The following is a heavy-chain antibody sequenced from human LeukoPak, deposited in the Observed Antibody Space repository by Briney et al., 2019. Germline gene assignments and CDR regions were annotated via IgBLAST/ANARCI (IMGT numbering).Heavy chain of an antibody. Sequence: SETLSLTCAVNGGSFSDYYWSWIRQAPGMRLEWIGEIHHSGTTNYNPSLKSRVTMALDTSKNQISLKVTSVTAADTAIYYCARINEDADNGGWYEPWGQGTLVAVSA. J-gene: IGHJ5*02. D-gene: IGHD4-23*01. CDR3: ARINEDADNGGWYEP. CDR2: IHHSGTT. V-gene: IGHV4-34*01. CDR1: GGSFSDYY.